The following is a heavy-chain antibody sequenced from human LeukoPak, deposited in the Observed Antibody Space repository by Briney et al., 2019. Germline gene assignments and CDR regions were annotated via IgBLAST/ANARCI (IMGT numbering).Heavy chain of an antibody. CDR3: ARDALGSSSWYVWFDP. D-gene: IGHD6-13*01. J-gene: IGHJ5*02. CDR1: VYTFTSYD. Sequence: GASVKVSCKASVYTFTSYDINWVRQATGQGLECMGWMNPNSGNTGYAQKFQGRVTITRNTSISTAYMELSSLRSEDTAVYYCARDALGSSSWYVWFDPWGQGTLVTVSS. CDR2: MNPNSGNT. V-gene: IGHV1-8*03.